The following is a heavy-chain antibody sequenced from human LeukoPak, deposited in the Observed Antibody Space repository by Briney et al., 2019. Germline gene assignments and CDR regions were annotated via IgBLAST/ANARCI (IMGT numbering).Heavy chain of an antibody. CDR3: ANQDSTEYSYYFDF. D-gene: IGHD2/OR15-2a*01. J-gene: IGHJ4*02. CDR1: GFTFSSYG. CDR2: IRYDGSNK. Sequence: GGSLRLSCVASGFTFSSYGMHWVRQAPGKGLEWVSFIRYDGSNKYYADSVKGRLTVSRDNSKNTLYLQMNSLRAEDTAVYYCANQDSTEYSYYFDFWGQGTLVTVSS. V-gene: IGHV3-30*02.